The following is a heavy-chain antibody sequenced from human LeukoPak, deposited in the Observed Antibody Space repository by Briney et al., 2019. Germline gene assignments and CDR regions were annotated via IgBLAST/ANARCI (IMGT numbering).Heavy chain of an antibody. D-gene: IGHD2-15*01. V-gene: IGHV3-33*01. CDR2: IWYDGSNK. J-gene: IGHJ4*02. CDR1: GFTFSSYG. Sequence: GGSPRLSCAASGFTFSSYGMHWVRQAPGKGLEWVAVIWYDGSNKYYADSVKGRFTISRDNSKNTLYLQMNSLRAEGTAVYYCAREYCSGGSCYSGPYFDYWGQGTLVTVSS. CDR3: AREYCSGGSCYSGPYFDY.